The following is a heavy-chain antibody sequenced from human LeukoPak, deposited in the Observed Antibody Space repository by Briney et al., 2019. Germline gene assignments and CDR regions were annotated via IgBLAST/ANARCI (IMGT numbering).Heavy chain of an antibody. Sequence: SETLSLTCTVSGGPIRDYFWSWIRQPPGKGLEWIGYIYTDGSTNYNPSLKSRVIISVYTSKNQFSLRLNSVTAADTAVYYCATHRFRDYADVFDVWGQGTVVTFSS. CDR1: GGPIRDYF. CDR2: IYTDGST. V-gene: IGHV4-4*09. J-gene: IGHJ3*01. D-gene: IGHD4-17*01. CDR3: ATHRFRDYADVFDV.